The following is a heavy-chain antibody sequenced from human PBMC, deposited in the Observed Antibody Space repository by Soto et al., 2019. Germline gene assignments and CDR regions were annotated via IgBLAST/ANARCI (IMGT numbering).Heavy chain of an antibody. Sequence: QVQLVESGGGVVQPGRSLRLSCAASGFTFSSYGMHWVRQAPGKGLEWVAVISYDGSNKYYADSVKGRFTISRDNSKNTLYLQMNSLRAEDTAVYYCAKDGEYGSGSYYGYWGQGTLVTVSS. D-gene: IGHD3-10*01. CDR2: ISYDGSNK. J-gene: IGHJ4*02. CDR3: AKDGEYGSGSYYGY. CDR1: GFTFSSYG. V-gene: IGHV3-30*18.